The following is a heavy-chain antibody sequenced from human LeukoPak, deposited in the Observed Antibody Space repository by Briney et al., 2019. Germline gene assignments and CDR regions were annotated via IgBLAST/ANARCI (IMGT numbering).Heavy chain of an antibody. CDR3: ARSLSMTTVTTGYYYMDV. Sequence: SETLSLTCTVSGGSISSYYWGWIRQPPGKGLEWIGSIYHSGSTYYNPSLKSRVTISVDTSKNQFSLKLSSVTAADTAVYYCARSLSMTTVTTGYYYMDVWGKGTTVTVSS. J-gene: IGHJ6*03. D-gene: IGHD4-17*01. CDR2: IYHSGST. CDR1: GGSISSYY. V-gene: IGHV4-38-2*02.